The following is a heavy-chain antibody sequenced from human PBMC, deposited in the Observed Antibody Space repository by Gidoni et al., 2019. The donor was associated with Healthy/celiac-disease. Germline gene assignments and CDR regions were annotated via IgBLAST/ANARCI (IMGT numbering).Heavy chain of an antibody. V-gene: IGHV3-23*01. CDR2: ISGSGGST. Sequence: EVQLLESVGGLVQPGGSLRLSCAASVFTFSSYAMRWVRQAPGKGLEWVSAISGSGGSTYYADSVKGRFTISRDNSKNTLYLQMNSLRAEDTAVYYCAKDPGGCSGGSCYYFDYWGQGTLVTVSS. CDR3: AKDPGGCSGGSCYYFDY. D-gene: IGHD2-15*01. J-gene: IGHJ4*02. CDR1: VFTFSSYA.